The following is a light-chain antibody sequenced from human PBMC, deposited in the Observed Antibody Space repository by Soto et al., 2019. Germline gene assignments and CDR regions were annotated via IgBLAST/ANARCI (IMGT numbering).Light chain of an antibody. CDR3: QTWGTNIRVG. Sequence: QPVLTQSPSASASLGASVKLTCTLSSGHSNYAIAWHQQQPEKGPRYLMIVSSDGSHRKGDGIPDRFSGSGSGAERYLTISSLQSEDEADYYCQTWGTNIRVGFGGGTKL. CDR2: VSSDGSH. J-gene: IGLJ2*01. CDR1: SGHSNYA. V-gene: IGLV4-69*01.